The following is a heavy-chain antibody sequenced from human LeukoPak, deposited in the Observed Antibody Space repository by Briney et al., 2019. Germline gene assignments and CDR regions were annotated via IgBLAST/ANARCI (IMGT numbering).Heavy chain of an antibody. V-gene: IGHV4-34*01. CDR3: ARAKRLKCSSTSCYLFDY. J-gene: IGHJ4*02. CDR2: INHSGST. D-gene: IGHD2-2*01. Sequence: PSETLSLTCAVSGYSISSGYYWSWIRQPPGKGLEWIGEINHSGSTNYNPSLKSRVTISVDTSKNQFSLKLSSVTAADTAVYYCARAKRLKCSSTSCYLFDYWGQGTLVTASS. CDR1: GYSISSGYY.